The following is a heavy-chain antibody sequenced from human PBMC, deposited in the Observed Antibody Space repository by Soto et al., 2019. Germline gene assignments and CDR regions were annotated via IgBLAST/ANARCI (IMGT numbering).Heavy chain of an antibody. CDR2: IYHSGST. Sequence: QVQLQESGPGLVKPSGTLSLTCAVSGGSISDSNWWSWVRQPPGKGLEWIGQIYHSGSTNYNPSLQSRVTISVDKSKNQFSLKLSSVTAADTDVYYCASLSPVVVVGANHPWLDPWGQGALVTVSS. CDR3: ASLSPVVVVGANHPWLDP. D-gene: IGHD2-15*01. CDR1: GGSISDSNW. V-gene: IGHV4-4*02. J-gene: IGHJ5*02.